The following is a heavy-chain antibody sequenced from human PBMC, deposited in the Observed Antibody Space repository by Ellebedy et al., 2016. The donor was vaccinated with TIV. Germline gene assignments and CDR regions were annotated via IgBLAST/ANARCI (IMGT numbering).Heavy chain of an antibody. D-gene: IGHD5-24*01. Sequence: GESLKISCVVSGFPLSNYDMHWVRQAAGQGLEWMSTVGTDGDSYYADSVEGRFIISREDAKNSVYLQMDNLNTGDTATYYCARSAALGTPDNGLDVWGQGTQVTVSS. CDR1: GFPLSNYD. CDR3: ARSAALGTPDNGLDV. V-gene: IGHV3-13*04. CDR2: VGTDGDS. J-gene: IGHJ6*02.